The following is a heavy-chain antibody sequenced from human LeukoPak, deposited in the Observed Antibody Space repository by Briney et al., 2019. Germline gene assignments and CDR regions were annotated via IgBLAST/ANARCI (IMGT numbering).Heavy chain of an antibody. V-gene: IGHV3-21*01. D-gene: IGHD2/OR15-2a*01. J-gene: IGHJ3*02. Sequence: GGSLRLSCAASGFAFSSYSMNWVRQAPGKGLEWVSSISSSSSYIYYADSVKGRFTISRDNAKNSLYLQMNSLRAEDTAVYYCARSTLSAQAFDIWGQGTMVTVSS. CDR3: ARSTLSAQAFDI. CDR2: ISSSSSYI. CDR1: GFAFSSYS.